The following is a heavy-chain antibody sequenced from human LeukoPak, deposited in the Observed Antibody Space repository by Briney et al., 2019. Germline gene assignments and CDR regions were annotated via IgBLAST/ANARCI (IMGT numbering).Heavy chain of an antibody. CDR3: ARLRLDYDSSGYYYVSNALDY. V-gene: IGHV5-51*01. Sequence: GDSLKISCKGSGYSFTSYWIGWVRQMPGKGLEWMGIIYPGDSDTRYSPSFQGQVTISADKSISTAYLQWSSLKASDTAMYYCARLRLDYDSSGYYYVSNALDYWGQGTLVTVSS. J-gene: IGHJ4*02. D-gene: IGHD3-22*01. CDR1: GYSFTSYW. CDR2: IYPGDSDT.